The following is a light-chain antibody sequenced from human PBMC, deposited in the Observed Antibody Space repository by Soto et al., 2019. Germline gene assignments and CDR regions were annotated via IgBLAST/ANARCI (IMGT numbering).Light chain of an antibody. Sequence: EIVMTPSPATLSLSPGERAALSGRASQGIGSTLAWYQQKPGQTPKLLIYDASNRATGIPDRFSGSGSGTDFTLTISRLEPEDFAVYYCQQYGSSPPLTFGGGTKVDIK. CDR3: QQYGSSPPLT. V-gene: IGKV3-20*01. CDR1: QGIGST. CDR2: DAS. J-gene: IGKJ4*01.